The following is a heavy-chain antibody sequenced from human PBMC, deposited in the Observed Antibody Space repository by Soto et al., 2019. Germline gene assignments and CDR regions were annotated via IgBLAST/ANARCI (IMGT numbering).Heavy chain of an antibody. CDR2: IYYSGST. V-gene: IGHV4-31*03. D-gene: IGHD2-15*01. Sequence: QVQLQESGPGLVKPSQTLSLTCTVSGGSISSGGYYWSWIRQHPGKGLEWIGYIYYSGSTYYNPSLKSRVTISVDTSKNQFSLKLSSVTAADTAVYYCARFVVVVAATWFDPCGQGTMVTVSS. CDR1: GGSISSGGYY. J-gene: IGHJ5*02. CDR3: ARFVVVVAATWFDP.